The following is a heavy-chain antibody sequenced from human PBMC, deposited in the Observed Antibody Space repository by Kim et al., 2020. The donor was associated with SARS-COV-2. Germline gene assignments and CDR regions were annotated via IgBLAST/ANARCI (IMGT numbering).Heavy chain of an antibody. D-gene: IGHD3-9*01. V-gene: IGHV4-39*01. CDR2: IYYSGST. CDR3: ARLPRSYDILTGSYGM. Sequence: SETLSLTCTVSGGSISSSSYYWGWIRQPPGKGLEWIGSIYYSGSTYYNPSLKSRVTISVDTSKNQFSLKLSSVTAADTAVSYGARLPRSYDILTGSYGM. CDR1: GGSISSSSYY. J-gene: IGHJ6*01.